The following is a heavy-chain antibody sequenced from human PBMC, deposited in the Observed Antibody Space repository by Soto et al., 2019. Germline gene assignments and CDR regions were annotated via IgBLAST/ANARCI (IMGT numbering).Heavy chain of an antibody. CDR2: IYYSGST. CDR3: ARLSYYDILTGFDY. D-gene: IGHD3-9*01. Sequence: PSETLSLTCTVSGGSISSSSYYWGRIRQPPGKGLEWIGSIYYSGSTYYNPSLKSRVTISVDTSKNQFSLKLSSVTAADTAVYYCARLSYYDILTGFDYWGQGTLVTVPQ. J-gene: IGHJ4*02. CDR1: GGSISSSSYY. V-gene: IGHV4-39*01.